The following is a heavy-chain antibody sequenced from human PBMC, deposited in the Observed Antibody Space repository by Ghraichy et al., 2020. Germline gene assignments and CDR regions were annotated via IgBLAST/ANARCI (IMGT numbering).Heavy chain of an antibody. CDR3: AKAPTSSGYYRTFDY. D-gene: IGHD3-22*01. Sequence: GGSLRLSCAASGFTFSSYAMSWVRQAPGKGLEWVSAISGSGGSTYYADSVKGRFTISRDNSKNTLYLQMNSLRAEDTAVYYCAKAPTSSGYYRTFDYGGQGTLVTVSS. CDR1: GFTFSSYA. J-gene: IGHJ4*02. V-gene: IGHV3-23*01. CDR2: ISGSGGST.